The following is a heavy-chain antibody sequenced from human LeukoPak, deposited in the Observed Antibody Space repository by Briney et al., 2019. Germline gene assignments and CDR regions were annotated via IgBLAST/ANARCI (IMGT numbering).Heavy chain of an antibody. D-gene: IGHD3-22*01. V-gene: IGHV3-66*01. CDR3: ARSQNDDYYDSSGYSFPSYMDV. Sequence: GGSLRLSCAASGFTVSSNYMSWVRQAPGKGLEWVSVIYSGGSTYYADSVKGRFTISRDNSKNTLYLQMNSLRAEDTAVYYCARSQNDDYYDSSGYSFPSYMDVWGKGTTVTVSS. CDR2: IYSGGST. J-gene: IGHJ6*03. CDR1: GFTVSSNY.